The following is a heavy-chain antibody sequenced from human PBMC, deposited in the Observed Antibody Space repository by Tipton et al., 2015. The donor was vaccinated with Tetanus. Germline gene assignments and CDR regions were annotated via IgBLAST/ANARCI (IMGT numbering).Heavy chain of an antibody. V-gene: IGHV4-31*03. D-gene: IGHD1-26*01. CDR3: ARDQARGARGWNYFDY. J-gene: IGHJ4*02. CDR1: GGSISSGGYY. CDR2: IYYSGST. Sequence: TLSLTCTVSGGSISSGGYYWTWIRQRPGKGLEWIGDIYYSGSTYYNPSLKSRVIISVDTSKNQFSVTLNSVTAADTAVYYCARDQARGARGWNYFDYWGQGALVTVSS.